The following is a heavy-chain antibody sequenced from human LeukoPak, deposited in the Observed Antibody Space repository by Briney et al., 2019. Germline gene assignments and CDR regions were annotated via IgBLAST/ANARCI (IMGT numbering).Heavy chain of an antibody. Sequence: PGGPLRLSCAASGFTFSSYWMHWVRQAPGKGLVWVSRINSDGSSTSYADSVKGRFTISRDNAKNTLYLQMNGLRAEDTAVYYCARESGRGYSYGLFDYWGQGTLVTVSS. V-gene: IGHV3-74*01. CDR2: INSDGSST. CDR1: GFTFSSYW. D-gene: IGHD5-18*01. CDR3: ARESGRGYSYGLFDY. J-gene: IGHJ4*02.